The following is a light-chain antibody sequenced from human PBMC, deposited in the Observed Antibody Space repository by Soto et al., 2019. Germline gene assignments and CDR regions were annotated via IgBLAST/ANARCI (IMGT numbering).Light chain of an antibody. Sequence: DVVMTQTPLSLSVAPGQPASISCNSSLSLLHITVETFLFWYLQKPGQSPQLLIYEVSTRVSGVPDRFSGSGSGTDFTLEISRVETDDVGIYYCMQSTQLPPTFGQGTRLEIK. CDR1: LSLLHITVETF. J-gene: IGKJ5*01. CDR2: EVS. V-gene: IGKV2D-29*02. CDR3: MQSTQLPPT.